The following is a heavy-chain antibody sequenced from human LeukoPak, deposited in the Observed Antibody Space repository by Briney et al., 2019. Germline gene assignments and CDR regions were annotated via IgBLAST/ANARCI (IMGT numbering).Heavy chain of an antibody. CDR1: GYTFTGYY. V-gene: IGHV1-2*02. J-gene: IGHJ4*02. Sequence: ASVKVSFTASGYTFTGYYLHWVRQAPGQGLEWMGCINPNRGGTNYAQQSQGRVTMTRDTTISTAYMVLSRLRSADTTVSYCGRDMVWGQGTLVTVSS. CDR3: GRDMV. CDR2: INPNRGGT. D-gene: IGHD3-10*01.